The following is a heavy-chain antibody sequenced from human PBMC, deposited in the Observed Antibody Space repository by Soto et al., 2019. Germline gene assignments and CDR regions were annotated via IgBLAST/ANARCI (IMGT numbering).Heavy chain of an antibody. CDR1: GGNFDNYA. CDR3: ASGGVGMATVSYFDY. D-gene: IGHD4-4*01. V-gene: IGHV1-69*12. CDR2: VIPIFDTP. J-gene: IGHJ4*02. Sequence: QVQLVQSGAEVKKPGSSVKVSCKASGGNFDNYAISWLRQAPGQGLEWMGGVIPIFDTPTYTQKFKGRVTFTADECTSKGYMALSSLTSDDTAVYYCASGGVGMATVSYFDYWGQGTLVTVSS.